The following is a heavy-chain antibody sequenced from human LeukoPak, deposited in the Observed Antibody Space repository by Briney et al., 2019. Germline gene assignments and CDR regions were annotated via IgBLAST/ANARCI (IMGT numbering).Heavy chain of an antibody. V-gene: IGHV3-23*01. CDR1: GFTFSSYA. Sequence: GGSLRLSCAASGFTFSSYAMNWVRQAPGKGLEWVSAITGSGGRTYYADSVKGRFTISRDNSKNTLYLQMNSLRAEDTAVYYCASWPGITVAYREDYWGQGTLVTVSS. CDR2: ITGSGGRT. D-gene: IGHD6-19*01. CDR3: ASWPGITVAYREDY. J-gene: IGHJ4*02.